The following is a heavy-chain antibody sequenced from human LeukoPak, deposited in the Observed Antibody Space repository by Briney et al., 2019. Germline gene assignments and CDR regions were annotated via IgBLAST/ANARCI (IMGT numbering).Heavy chain of an antibody. V-gene: IGHV3-48*01. Sequence: GGSLRLSCAASGFTFSSYSMNWVRQAPGKGLEWVSYISSSSSTIYYADSVKGRFTISRDNAKNSLYLQMNSLRAEDTAVYYCARDEYSSSSGAYYFDYWGQGTLVTVSS. CDR1: GFTFSSYS. CDR3: ARDEYSSSSGAYYFDY. CDR2: ISSSSSTI. D-gene: IGHD6-6*01. J-gene: IGHJ4*02.